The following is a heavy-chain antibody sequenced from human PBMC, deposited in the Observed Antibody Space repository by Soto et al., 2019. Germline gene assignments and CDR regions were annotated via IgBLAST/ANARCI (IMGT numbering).Heavy chain of an antibody. Sequence: QVQLVQSGAEVKKPGSSVKVSCKASGGTFSSYAISWVRQAPGQGLEWMGGIIPIFGTANYAQKFQGRVTITADESTSTAYMELSSLRSEYTAVYYRARGGRSCTNGVCYLGVYWGQGTLVTVSS. D-gene: IGHD2-8*01. J-gene: IGHJ4*02. V-gene: IGHV1-69*12. CDR1: GGTFSSYA. CDR2: IIPIFGTA. CDR3: ARGGRSCTNGVCYLGVY.